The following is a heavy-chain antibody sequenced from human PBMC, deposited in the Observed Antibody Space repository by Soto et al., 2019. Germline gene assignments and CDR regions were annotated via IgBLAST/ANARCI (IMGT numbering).Heavy chain of an antibody. V-gene: IGHV4-34*01. J-gene: IGHJ4*02. Sequence: PSETLSLTCAVYGGSFSGYYWSWIRQPPGKGLEWIGEINHSGSTNYNPSLKSRVTISVDTSKNQFSLKLSSVTAADTAVYYCARGDRTRGYYDSSGYRYYFDYWGQGTLVTVSS. CDR3: ARGDRTRGYYDSSGYRYYFDY. CDR1: GGSFSGYY. D-gene: IGHD3-22*01. CDR2: INHSGST.